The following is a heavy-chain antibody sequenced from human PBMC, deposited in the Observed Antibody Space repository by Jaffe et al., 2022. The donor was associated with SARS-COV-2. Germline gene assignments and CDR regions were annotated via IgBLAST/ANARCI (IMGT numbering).Heavy chain of an antibody. CDR2: IYTSGST. D-gene: IGHD1-26*01. V-gene: IGHV4-61*02. J-gene: IGHJ2*01. CDR1: GGSISSGSYY. CDR3: ARDLWVGATTYFDL. Sequence: QVQLQESGPGLVKPSQTLSLTCTVSGGSISSGSYYWSWIRQPAGKGLEWIGRIYTSGSTNYNPSLKSRVTISVDTSKNQFSLKLSSVTAADTAVYYCARDLWVGATTYFDLWGRGTLVTVSS.